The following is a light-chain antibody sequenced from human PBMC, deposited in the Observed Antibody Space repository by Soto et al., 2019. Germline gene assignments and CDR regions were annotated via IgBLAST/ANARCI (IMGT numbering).Light chain of an antibody. CDR1: SSNIGESY. Sequence: QSVLTQPPSASAAPGQKVTISCSGSSSNIGESYVSWYQHLPGTAPKLLIYDNNKRPSGIPDRFSGSSSGTSATLGITGLQTGDEADYYCGTWDSSLSTGIFGGGTKLTVL. CDR2: DNN. J-gene: IGLJ2*01. V-gene: IGLV1-51*01. CDR3: GTWDSSLSTGI.